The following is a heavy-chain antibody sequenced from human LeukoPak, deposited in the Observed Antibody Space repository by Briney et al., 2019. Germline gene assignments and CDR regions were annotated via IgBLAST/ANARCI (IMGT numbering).Heavy chain of an antibody. CDR2: IKQDGSEK. J-gene: IGHJ6*02. D-gene: IGHD2-8*02. CDR1: GFTFSSYS. V-gene: IGHV3-7*01. Sequence: PGGSLRLSCAASGFTFSSYSMNWVRQAPGKGLEWVANIKQDGSEKYYVDSVKGRFTISRDNAKNSLYLQMNSLRAEDTAVYYCARDLVNYYYGMDVWGQGTTVTVSS. CDR3: ARDLVNYYYGMDV.